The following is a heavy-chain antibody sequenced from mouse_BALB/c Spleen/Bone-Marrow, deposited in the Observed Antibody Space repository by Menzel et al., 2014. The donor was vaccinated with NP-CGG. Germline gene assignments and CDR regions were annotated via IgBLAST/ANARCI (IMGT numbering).Heavy chain of an antibody. Sequence: QVHVKQSGAELARPGASVKMSCKASGYTFTSHTMHWVKQRPGQGLEWIGYINPSSGYTNYNQKFKDKATLTADKSSSTAYMQLSSLTSEDSAVYYCARSLRWYFDVWGAGTTVTVSS. CDR3: ARSLRWYFDV. V-gene: IGHV1-4*01. D-gene: IGHD1-1*01. CDR2: INPSSGYT. J-gene: IGHJ1*01. CDR1: GYTFTSHT.